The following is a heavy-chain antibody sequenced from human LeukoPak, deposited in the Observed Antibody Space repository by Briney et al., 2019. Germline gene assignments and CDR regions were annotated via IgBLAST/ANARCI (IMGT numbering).Heavy chain of an antibody. V-gene: IGHV1-2*02. J-gene: IGHJ4*02. D-gene: IGHD3-3*01. CDR3: ASLGDFWSGYYLDY. Sequence: ASVKVSCKASGYTFTSYGISWVRQAPGQGLEWMGWINPNSVGTNYAQKFQGRVTMTRDTSITTAYMELSRLRSDDTAVYYCASLGDFWSGYYLDYWGQGTLVTVSS. CDR2: INPNSVGT. CDR1: GYTFTSYG.